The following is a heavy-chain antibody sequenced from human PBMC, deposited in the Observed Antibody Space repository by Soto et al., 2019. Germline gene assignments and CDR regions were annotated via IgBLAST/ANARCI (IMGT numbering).Heavy chain of an antibody. CDR2: ISGSGGGT. CDR3: MKVPDSSRYWYFEL. D-gene: IGHD6-6*01. V-gene: IGHV3-23*01. Sequence: EVQLLESGGDLVQPGGSLRLSCAASGFTFSTYAMNWVRQAPGKGLEWVSSISGSGGGTYYPDSVKGRFTISRDNSKNTLYLQLTGLRAEDTAVYYCMKVPDSSRYWYFELWGRGTVVTVSS. CDR1: GFTFSTYA. J-gene: IGHJ2*01.